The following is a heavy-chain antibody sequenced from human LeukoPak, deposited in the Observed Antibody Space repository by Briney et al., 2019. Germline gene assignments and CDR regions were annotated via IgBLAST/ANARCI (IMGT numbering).Heavy chain of an antibody. CDR3: AKILGGYDSDGFDI. Sequence: PGGSLRLSCAASGFTFDDYAMHWVRQAPGKGLEWVSGISWNSGSIGYADSVKGRFTISRDNAKNSLYLQMNSLRAEDTALYYCAKILGGYDSDGFDIWGQGTMVTVSS. CDR1: GFTFDDYA. J-gene: IGHJ3*02. CDR2: ISWNSGSI. V-gene: IGHV3-9*01. D-gene: IGHD5-12*01.